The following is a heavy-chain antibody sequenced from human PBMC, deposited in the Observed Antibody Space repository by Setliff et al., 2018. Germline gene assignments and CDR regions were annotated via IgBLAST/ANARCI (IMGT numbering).Heavy chain of an antibody. CDR2: MDPNSGNT. J-gene: IGHJ6*02. CDR3: ATYCSGGSCYSFLYNYYYYGMDV. CDR1: GYTFTSYD. Sequence: ASVKVSCKASGYTFTSYDINWVRLATGQGLEWMGWMDPNSGNTGYAQKFQGRVTMTRNTSISTAYMELSSLRSEDTAVYYCATYCSGGSCYSFLYNYYYYGMDVWGQGTTVTVSS. D-gene: IGHD2-15*01. V-gene: IGHV1-8*02.